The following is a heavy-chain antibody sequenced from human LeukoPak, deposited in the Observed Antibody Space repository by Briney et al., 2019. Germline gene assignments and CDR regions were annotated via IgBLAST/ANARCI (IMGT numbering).Heavy chain of an antibody. V-gene: IGHV3-30-3*01. CDR1: GLPFTVYR. CDR2: SSSEESCK. D-gene: IGHD2-8*01. Sequence: GGSVRVSCAGSGLPFTVYRTHWVRQAPGKGLGWVSVSSSEESCKFYADSVRGRVTISRDNSKNRLYLYMSDLRAEDTAVYFCARSVSGVGLFDYWGRGTLVTVSS. J-gene: IGHJ4*02. CDR3: ARSVSGVGLFDY.